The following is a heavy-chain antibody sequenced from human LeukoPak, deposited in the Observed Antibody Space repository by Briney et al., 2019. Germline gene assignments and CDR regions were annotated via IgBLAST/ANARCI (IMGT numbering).Heavy chain of an antibody. Sequence: SETLSLTCAVYGGSFSGYYWSWIRQPPGKGLEWIGEINHSGSTNYNPSLKSRVTISVDTSKNQFSLKLSSVTAADTAVYYCARVGYCSSTSCYNPFDYWGQGTLVTVSS. D-gene: IGHD2-2*03. J-gene: IGHJ4*02. CDR1: GGSFSGYY. CDR2: INHSGST. CDR3: ARVGYCSSTSCYNPFDY. V-gene: IGHV4-34*01.